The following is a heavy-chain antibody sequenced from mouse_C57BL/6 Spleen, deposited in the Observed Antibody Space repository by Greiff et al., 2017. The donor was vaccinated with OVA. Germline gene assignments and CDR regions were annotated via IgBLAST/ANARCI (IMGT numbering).Heavy chain of an antibody. CDR2: IDPSDSET. V-gene: IGHV1-52*01. CDR1: GYTFTSYW. J-gene: IGHJ3*01. Sequence: QVQLKQPGAELVRPGSSVKLSCKASGYTFTSYWMHWVKQRPIQGLEWIGNIDPSDSETHYNQKFKDKATLTVDKSSSTAYMQLSSLTSEDSAVYYCASAYYSNYVLFAYWGQGTLVTVSA. D-gene: IGHD2-5*01. CDR3: ASAYYSNYVLFAY.